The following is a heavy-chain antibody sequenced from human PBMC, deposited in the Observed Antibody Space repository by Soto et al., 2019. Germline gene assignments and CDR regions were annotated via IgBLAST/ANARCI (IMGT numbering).Heavy chain of an antibody. CDR2: IKQDGSEK. CDR1: AFTFSSSW. CDR3: AKDYLGTNVMFEY. J-gene: IGHJ4*02. Sequence: EVQLVESGGGLVQPGGSLRLSCAASAFTFSSSWVSWVRQAPGKGLEWVANIKQDGSEKYYVDSVKGRFTISRDNSDNTLSLQMNSLRVEDTALYYCAKDYLGTNVMFEYWGQGILVTVSS. V-gene: IGHV3-7*03. D-gene: IGHD1-7*01.